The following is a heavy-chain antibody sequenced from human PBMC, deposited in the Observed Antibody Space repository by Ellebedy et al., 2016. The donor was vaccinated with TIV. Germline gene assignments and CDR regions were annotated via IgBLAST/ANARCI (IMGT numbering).Heavy chain of an antibody. CDR2: INHSGSI. CDR3: AILQFVDTAMIAFDY. Sequence: SETLSLTCAVYGGSLSGYYWSWIRQPPGKGLEWIGEINHSGSINYSPSLKSRVTISVDTSKNQFSLKLSSVAAADTAVYYCAILQFVDTAMIAFDYWGQGTLVTVSS. CDR1: GGSLSGYY. V-gene: IGHV4-34*01. J-gene: IGHJ4*02. D-gene: IGHD5-18*01.